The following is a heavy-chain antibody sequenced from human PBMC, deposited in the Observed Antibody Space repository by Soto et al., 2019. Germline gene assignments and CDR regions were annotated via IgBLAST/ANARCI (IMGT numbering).Heavy chain of an antibody. V-gene: IGHV1-2*04. CDR3: ARGYDYVWGSYRYTSWFDP. CDR2: INPNSGGT. CDR1: GYTFTGYY. Sequence: EASVKVSCKASGYTFTGYYMHWVRQAPGQGLEWMGWINPNSGGTNYAQKFQGWVTMTRDTSISTAYMELSRLRSDDTAVYYCARGYDYVWGSYRYTSWFDPWGQGTLVTVSS. J-gene: IGHJ5*02. D-gene: IGHD3-16*02.